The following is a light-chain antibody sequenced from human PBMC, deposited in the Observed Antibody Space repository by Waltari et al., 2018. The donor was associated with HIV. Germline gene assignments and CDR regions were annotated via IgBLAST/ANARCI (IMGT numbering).Light chain of an antibody. CDR2: AAS. Sequence: VLLTQSPVTLSVSPGDRVTLSCRASQNIGSYLAWYQQKTAQSPSLLVYAASVRAPGIPARFTGSGSGTDFNLIFDGLQPDDCAVYYCHQYNDWPRSTFGQGTKVEIK. CDR1: QNIGSY. J-gene: IGKJ2*01. CDR3: HQYNDWPRST. V-gene: IGKV3D-15*01.